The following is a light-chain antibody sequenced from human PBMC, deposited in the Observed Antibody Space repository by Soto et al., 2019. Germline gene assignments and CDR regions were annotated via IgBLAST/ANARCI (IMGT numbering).Light chain of an antibody. Sequence: QSALTQPASVSGSPEQSITISCTGTGSDVGGYNYVSWYQQHPGKAPKVMIYDVSNRPSGVSNRFSGSKSGNTASLTISGLQAEDEADYYCSSYTSASTPLVFGGGTQLTVL. J-gene: IGLJ2*01. CDR1: GSDVGGYNY. V-gene: IGLV2-14*01. CDR3: SSYTSASTPLV. CDR2: DVS.